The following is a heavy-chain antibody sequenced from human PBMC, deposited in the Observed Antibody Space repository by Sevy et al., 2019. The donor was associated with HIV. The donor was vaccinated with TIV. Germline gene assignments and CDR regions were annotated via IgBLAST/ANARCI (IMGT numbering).Heavy chain of an antibody. D-gene: IGHD6-6*01. CDR2: IYYSGST. Sequence: SESLSLTCTVSGGSISSYYWSWIRQPPGKGLEWIGYIYYSGSTNYNPSLKSRVTISVDTSKNQFSLKLSSVTAADTAVYYCARGGGIAARPGRAGTHTNYYYYYGMDVWGQGTTVTVSS. V-gene: IGHV4-59*01. CDR3: ARGGGIAARPGRAGTHTNYYYYYGMDV. CDR1: GGSISSYY. J-gene: IGHJ6*02.